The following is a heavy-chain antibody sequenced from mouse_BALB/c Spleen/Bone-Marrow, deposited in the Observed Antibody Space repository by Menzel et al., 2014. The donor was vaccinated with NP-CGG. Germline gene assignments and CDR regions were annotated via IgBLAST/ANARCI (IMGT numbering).Heavy chain of an antibody. D-gene: IGHD2-1*01. Sequence: VKLQESGTEVVRPGASVKPSCKASGYSFTTYWMNWVKQRPGQGLEWIGMIHPSDSETRLNQKFKDKATLTVDKSSSTAYMQLNSPTSEDSAVYYCAREKVYYGISWFAYWGQGTLVTVSA. CDR3: AREKVYYGISWFAY. V-gene: IGHV1-61*01. CDR1: GYSFTTYW. J-gene: IGHJ3*01. CDR2: IHPSDSET.